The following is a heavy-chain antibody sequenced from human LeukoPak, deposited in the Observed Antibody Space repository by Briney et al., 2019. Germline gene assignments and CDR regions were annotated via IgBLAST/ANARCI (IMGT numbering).Heavy chain of an antibody. V-gene: IGHV3-33*08. D-gene: IGHD4/OR15-4a*01. CDR1: GFTFSSYA. J-gene: IGHJ4*02. CDR2: IRYDGSNK. CDR3: ARRAGAYSHPYDY. Sequence: GGSLRLSCAASGFTFSSYAMSWVRQAPGKGLEWVAFIRYDGSNKYYADSVKGRFTISRDNSKNTLYLQMNSLRAEDTAVYYCARRAGAYSHPYDYWGQGTLVTVSS.